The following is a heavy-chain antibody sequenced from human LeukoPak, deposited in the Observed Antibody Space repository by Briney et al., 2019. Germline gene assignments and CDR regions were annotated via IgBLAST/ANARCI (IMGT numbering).Heavy chain of an antibody. CDR2: IQGKTDGGTT. CDR1: GFTFSNAW. J-gene: IGHJ4*02. Sequence: GGSLRLSCAASGFTFSNAWMNWVRQAPGKGLEWVGRIQGKTDGGTTHYAAPVKGRFTISRDDSKNTLFLQMNSLRAEDTAVYYCAKAASRGYLDYWGQGTLVTVSS. V-gene: IGHV3-15*01. CDR3: AKAASRGYLDY. D-gene: IGHD3-22*01.